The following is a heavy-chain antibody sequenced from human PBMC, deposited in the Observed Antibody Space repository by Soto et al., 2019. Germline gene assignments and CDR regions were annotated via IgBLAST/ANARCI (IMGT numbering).Heavy chain of an antibody. CDR3: ARDYCSGGSCENWFDP. D-gene: IGHD2-15*01. Sequence: ASVKVSCKASGYTFTGYYMHWVRQAPGQGLEWMGWINPNSGGTNYAQKFQGRVTMTRDTSISTAYMELSRLRSDDTAVYYCARDYCSGGSCENWFDPWGQGTLVTVSS. J-gene: IGHJ5*02. V-gene: IGHV1-2*02. CDR2: INPNSGGT. CDR1: GYTFTGYY.